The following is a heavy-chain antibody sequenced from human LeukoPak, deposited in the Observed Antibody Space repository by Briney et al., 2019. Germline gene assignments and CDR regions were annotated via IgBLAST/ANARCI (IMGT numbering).Heavy chain of an antibody. J-gene: IGHJ1*01. CDR1: GYTFTSYA. CDR3: ARGDILTGYYMPQYFQH. V-gene: IGHV1-3*01. Sequence: EASVKVSCKASGYTFTSYAMHWVRQAPGQRLEWMGWINAGNGNTKYSQKFQGRVTITRDTSASTAYMELSSLRSEDTAVYYCARGDILTGYYMPQYFQHWGQGTLVTVSS. CDR2: INAGNGNT. D-gene: IGHD3-9*01.